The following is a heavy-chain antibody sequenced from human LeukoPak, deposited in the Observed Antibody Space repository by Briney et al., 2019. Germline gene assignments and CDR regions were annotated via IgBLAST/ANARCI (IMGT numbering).Heavy chain of an antibody. CDR1: GYTFTSYY. CDR2: INPSGGST. CDR3: AGGYCSSTSCYYYYYYGMDV. V-gene: IGHV1-46*01. D-gene: IGHD2-2*01. J-gene: IGHJ6*02. Sequence: ASVKVSCKASGYTFTSYYMHWVRPAPGQGLEWMGIINPSGGSTSYAQKFQGRVTMTRDTSTSTVYMELSSLRSEDTAVYYCAGGYCSSTSCYYYYYYGMDVWGQGTTVTVSS.